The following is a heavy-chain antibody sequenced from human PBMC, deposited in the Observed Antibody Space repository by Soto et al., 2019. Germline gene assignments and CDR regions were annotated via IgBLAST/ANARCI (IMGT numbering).Heavy chain of an antibody. CDR2: IYHSGST. J-gene: IGHJ5*02. CDR3: ARVALVLWFGELTLGWFDP. Sequence: QVQLQESGPGLVKPSGTLSLTCAVSGGSISSSNWWSWVRQPPGKGLEWIGEIYHSGSTNYNPSLKCRVTISVDKSKNQFSLKLSSVTAADTAVYYCARVALVLWFGELTLGWFDPWGQGTLVTVSS. D-gene: IGHD3-10*01. CDR1: GGSISSSNW. V-gene: IGHV4-4*02.